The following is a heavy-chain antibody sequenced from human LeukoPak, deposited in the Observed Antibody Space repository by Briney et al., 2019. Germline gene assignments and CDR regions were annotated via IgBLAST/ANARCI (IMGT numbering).Heavy chain of an antibody. CDR3: AKDRPFGSGSFYGVFDY. CDR2: NSGSGGIT. CDR1: GFTFGNYA. D-gene: IGHD3-10*01. Sequence: GGSLRLSCEVSGFTFGNYAMSWVRQAPGKGLEWVSGNSGSGGITYYADSVKGRFTISRDNSKNTLYLQMNSLRVEDTAVYYCAKDRPFGSGSFYGVFDYWGQGSLVTVSS. V-gene: IGHV3-23*01. J-gene: IGHJ4*02.